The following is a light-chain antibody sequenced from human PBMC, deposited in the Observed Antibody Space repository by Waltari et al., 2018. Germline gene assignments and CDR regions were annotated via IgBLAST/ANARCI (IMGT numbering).Light chain of an antibody. CDR3: QSIDVDALT. J-gene: IGLJ2*01. CDR1: VLPKQY. V-gene: IGLV3-25*03. Sequence: SFELTQPPSVPVSPGQTATITCSGDVLPKQYVYWYQPKPGQAPVLLIYKDTERPPGIPERFSGSTSGTGTTVTLTIGGVQAEDEADYYCQSIDVDALTFGGGTKLTVL. CDR2: KDT.